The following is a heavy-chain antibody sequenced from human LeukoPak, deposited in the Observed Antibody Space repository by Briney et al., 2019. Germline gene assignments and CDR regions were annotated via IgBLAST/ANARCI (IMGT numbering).Heavy chain of an antibody. J-gene: IGHJ6*04. V-gene: IGHV3-48*03. Sequence: GGSLRLSCAASGFSFSSYAIHWVRQAPGKGLEWVSYISSSGSTIYYADSAKGRFTISRDNAKNSLYLQMNSLRAEDTAVYYCAELGITMIGGVWGKGTTVTISS. CDR2: ISSSGSTI. CDR3: AELGITMIGGV. CDR1: GFSFSSYA. D-gene: IGHD3-10*02.